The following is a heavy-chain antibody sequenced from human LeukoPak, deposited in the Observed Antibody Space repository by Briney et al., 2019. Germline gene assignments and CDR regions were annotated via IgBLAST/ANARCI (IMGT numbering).Heavy chain of an antibody. D-gene: IGHD2-21*01. J-gene: IGHJ4*02. Sequence: GGRLRLSCAASGFTFSNYWVHWVRQAPGKGLVWVSRINPDGSRTDYADSVKGRFTISRDNAKNTLYLQMNSLRAEDTAVYFCARDLRDKSDYWGQGTLVTVSS. CDR3: ARDLRDKSDY. V-gene: IGHV3-74*01. CDR2: INPDGSRT. CDR1: GFTFSNYW.